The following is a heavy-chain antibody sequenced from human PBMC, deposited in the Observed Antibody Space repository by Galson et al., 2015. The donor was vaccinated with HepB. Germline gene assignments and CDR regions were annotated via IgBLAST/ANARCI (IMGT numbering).Heavy chain of an antibody. Sequence: SLRLSCAASGFTFSSYGMHWVRQAPGKGLEWVAVISYDGSNKYYADSVKGRFTISRDNSKNTLYLQMNSLRAKDTAVYYCAKDLSSGWKYGMDVWGQGTTVTVSS. V-gene: IGHV3-30*18. CDR2: ISYDGSNK. J-gene: IGHJ6*02. D-gene: IGHD6-19*01. CDR1: GFTFSSYG. CDR3: AKDLSSGWKYGMDV.